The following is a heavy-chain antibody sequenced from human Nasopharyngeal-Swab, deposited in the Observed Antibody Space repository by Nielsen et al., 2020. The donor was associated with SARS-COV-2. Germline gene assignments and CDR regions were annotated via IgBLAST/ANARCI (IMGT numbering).Heavy chain of an antibody. Sequence: ASVKVSCKTSGYTFTDHYIHWVRQAPGQGLEWMGRINPNSGGTNYAQKFQGRVTMTRDTSISTAYMELSRLRSDDTAVYYCARGPDSSGYNYYYYYMDVWGKGTTVTVSS. CDR3: ARGPDSSGYNYYYYYMDV. V-gene: IGHV1-2*06. CDR1: GYTFTDHY. J-gene: IGHJ6*03. D-gene: IGHD3-22*01. CDR2: INPNSGGT.